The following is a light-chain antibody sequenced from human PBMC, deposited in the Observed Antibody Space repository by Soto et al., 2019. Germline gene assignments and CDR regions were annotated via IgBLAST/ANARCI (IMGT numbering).Light chain of an antibody. V-gene: IGKV3D-15*01. J-gene: IGKJ1*01. CDR2: DAS. Sequence: EIVTTQSPATLSLSPGERATLSCRASQSVSSYLAWYQQKPGQAPRLLIYDASNRATGIPARFSGSGSGTEFTLTISSLQPDDFATYYCQQYNSYSWTFGQGTKVDIK. CDR3: QQYNSYSWT. CDR1: QSVSSY.